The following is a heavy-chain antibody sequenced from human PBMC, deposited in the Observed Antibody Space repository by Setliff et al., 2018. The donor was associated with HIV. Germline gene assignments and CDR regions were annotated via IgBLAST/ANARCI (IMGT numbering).Heavy chain of an antibody. D-gene: IGHD1-7*01. Sequence: SETLSLTCAVSGYSISSAFYWAWIRQPPGKGLEWVGSISHSGTTDYNPSLKSRVTISVDTSKNQFSLKLSSVTAADTAVYYCARLGRNSTPSGTLNWGQGTLVTVSS. CDR2: ISHSGTT. V-gene: IGHV4-38-2*01. CDR1: GYSISSAFY. J-gene: IGHJ4*02. CDR3: ARLGRNSTPSGTLN.